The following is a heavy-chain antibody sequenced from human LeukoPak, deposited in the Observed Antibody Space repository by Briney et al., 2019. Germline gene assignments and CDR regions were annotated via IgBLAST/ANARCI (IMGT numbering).Heavy chain of an antibody. D-gene: IGHD3-3*01. V-gene: IGHV4-34*01. CDR3: ARGITYYDFWSGSEPKNWFDP. Sequence: SETLSLTCAVYGGSFSGYYWSWIRQPPGKGLERIGEINHSGSTNYNPSLKSRVTISVDTSKNQFSLKLSSVTAADTAVYYCARGITYYDFWSGSEPKNWFDPWGQGTLVTVSS. CDR1: GGSFSGYY. J-gene: IGHJ5*02. CDR2: INHSGST.